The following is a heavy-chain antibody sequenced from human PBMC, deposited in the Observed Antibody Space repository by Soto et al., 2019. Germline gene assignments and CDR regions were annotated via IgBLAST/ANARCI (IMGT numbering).Heavy chain of an antibody. CDR3: ARDGGDCDKWG. Sequence: QVQLVQSGAEVKKPGSSVKVSCKASGGTFSSYTISWVRQAPGQGLEWMGRIIPILGIANYAQKFQGRVRSTADKDTRPAYVELSSLGAEGGAVDFWARDGGDCDKWGGGQGTLVTVSS. CDR1: GGTFSSYT. D-gene: IGHD2-21*01. V-gene: IGHV1-69*08. CDR2: IIPILGIA. J-gene: IGHJ4*02.